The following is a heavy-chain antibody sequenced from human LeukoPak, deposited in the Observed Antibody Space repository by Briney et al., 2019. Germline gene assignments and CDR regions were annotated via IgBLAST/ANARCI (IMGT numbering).Heavy chain of an antibody. J-gene: IGHJ4*01. CDR1: GYTFTTYF. V-gene: IGHV1-46*01. CDR3: VREKGGGTYDY. Sequence: GASVKVSCKASGYTFTTYFLHWVRQAPGQGLEWMGTFKPNTRTAHQGLRFRDRVRMTGDMSTSTVFLELNSLRSDDTAVYYCVREKGGGTYDYWGQGTLVTVST. CDR2: FKPNTRTA. D-gene: IGHD3-16*01.